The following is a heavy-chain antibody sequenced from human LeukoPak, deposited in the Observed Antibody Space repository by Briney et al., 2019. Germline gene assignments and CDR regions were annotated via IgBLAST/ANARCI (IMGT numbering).Heavy chain of an antibody. CDR1: GFTFSSYS. D-gene: IGHD1-7*01. CDR2: ISSTGTYI. V-gene: IGHV3-21*04. CDR3: ARDRRTGTTGNWFDP. Sequence: GGSLRLSCAASGFTFSSYSMNWVRQAPGKGLEWVSSISSTGTYIYYADSVKGRFTISRDNAKNTLYLQMNSLRAEDTAVYYCARDRRTGTTGNWFDPWGQGTLVTVSS. J-gene: IGHJ5*02.